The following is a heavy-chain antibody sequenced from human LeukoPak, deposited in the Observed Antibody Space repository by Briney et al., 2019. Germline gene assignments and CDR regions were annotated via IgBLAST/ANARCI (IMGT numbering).Heavy chain of an antibody. CDR2: INQDESIQ. V-gene: IGHV3-7*01. CDR3: SRSLDY. CDR1: GFPFSDYW. Sequence: GGSLRLSCAASGFPFSDYWMDWVRQAPGKGMEWVANINQDESIQYYADSVRGRFIISRNNAKNSLYLQMYSLRAEDTAIYSCSRSLDYLGQGALVTVSS. J-gene: IGHJ4*02.